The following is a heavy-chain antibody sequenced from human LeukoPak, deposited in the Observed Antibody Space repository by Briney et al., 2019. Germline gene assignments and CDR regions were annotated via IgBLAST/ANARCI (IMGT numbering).Heavy chain of an antibody. CDR3: ARESTIVALPDY. V-gene: IGHV1-24*01. D-gene: IGHD5-12*01. CDR1: GYTLTELS. J-gene: IGHJ4*02. Sequence: ASVKVSCKVSGYTLTELSMHWVRQAPGKGLEWMGGFDPEDGGTIYAQKFQGRVTMTEDTSTDTAYMELSSLRSEDTAVYYCARESTIVALPDYWGQGTLVTVSS. CDR2: FDPEDGGT.